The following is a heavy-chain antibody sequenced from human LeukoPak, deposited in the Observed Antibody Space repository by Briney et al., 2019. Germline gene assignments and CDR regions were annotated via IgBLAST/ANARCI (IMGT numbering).Heavy chain of an antibody. J-gene: IGHJ6*02. CDR1: GGTFSSYA. V-gene: IGHV1-69*13. CDR2: IIPIFGTA. D-gene: IGHD3-10*01. Sequence: ASVKVSCKASGGTFSSYAISWVRQAPGQGLEWMGGIIPIFGTANYAQKFQGRVTITAGESTSTAYMELSSLRSEDTAVYYCARGAYYYGSGNRYYYGMDVWGQGTTVTVSS. CDR3: ARGAYYYGSGNRYYYGMDV.